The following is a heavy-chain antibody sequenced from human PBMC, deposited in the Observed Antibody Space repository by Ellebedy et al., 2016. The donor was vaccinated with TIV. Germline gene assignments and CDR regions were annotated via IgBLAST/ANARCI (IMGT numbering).Heavy chain of an antibody. CDR2: IKSKTDGGTT. V-gene: IGHV3-15*01. CDR3: TTGQWFGELLWANAFDI. D-gene: IGHD3-10*01. CDR1: GFTFSNAW. Sequence: PGGSLRLSCAASGFTFSNAWMSWVRQAPGKGLEWVGRIKSKTDGGTTDYAAPVKGRFTISRDDSKNTLYLQMNSLKTEDTAVYYCTTGQWFGELLWANAFDIWGQGTMVTVSS. J-gene: IGHJ3*02.